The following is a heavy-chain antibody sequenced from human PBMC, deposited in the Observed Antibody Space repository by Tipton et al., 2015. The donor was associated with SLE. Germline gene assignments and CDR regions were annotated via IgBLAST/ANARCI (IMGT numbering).Heavy chain of an antibody. CDR1: GFTFSNAW. D-gene: IGHD6-19*01. CDR2: IKQDGSEK. CDR3: ARDQAVAGIDY. Sequence: GSLRLSCAASGFTFSNAWMSWVRQAPGKGLEWVANIKQDGSEKYYVDSVKGRFTISRDNAKNSLYLQMNSLRAEDTAVYYCARDQAVAGIDYWGQGTLVTVSS. J-gene: IGHJ4*02. V-gene: IGHV3-7*01.